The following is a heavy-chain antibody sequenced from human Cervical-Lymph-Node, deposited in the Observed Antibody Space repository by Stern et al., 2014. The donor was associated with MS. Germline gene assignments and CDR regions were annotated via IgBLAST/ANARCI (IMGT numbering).Heavy chain of an antibody. CDR2: VNPNSGGT. D-gene: IGHD2-21*01. CDR3: ARGPNEHWGGHYNSHDMDV. CDR1: GYTFSAHY. Sequence: VQLVESGAEVQKPGASVKVSCKASGYTFSAHYLHWVRQPPGQGLAWMGWVNPNSGGTIYAPQSHGSATMSQATPNRTSSMALCRLTSDDTAIYYCARGPNEHWGGHYNSHDMDVWGQGATVTVSS. J-gene: IGHJ6*02. V-gene: IGHV1-2*02.